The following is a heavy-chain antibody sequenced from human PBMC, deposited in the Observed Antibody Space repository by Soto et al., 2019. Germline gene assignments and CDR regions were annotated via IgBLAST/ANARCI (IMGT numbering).Heavy chain of an antibody. J-gene: IGHJ4*02. CDR3: ASLTGDFDY. V-gene: IGHV1-69*13. D-gene: IGHD3-9*01. CDR1: GGTFSSYA. CDR2: IIPIFGTA. Sequence: SVKGSCKASGGTFSSYAISWVRQTPGRGLEWMGGIIPIFGTANYAQKFQGRVTITADESTSTAYMELSSLRSEDTAVYYCASLTGDFDYWGQGTLVTVYS.